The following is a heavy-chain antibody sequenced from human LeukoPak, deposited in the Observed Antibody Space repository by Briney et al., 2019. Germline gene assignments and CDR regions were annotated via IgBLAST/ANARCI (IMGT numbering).Heavy chain of an antibody. D-gene: IGHD2-8*02. CDR1: GFTFSDYY. Sequence: GGSLRLSCAASGFTFSDYYMSWIRQAPGKGLEWVSYISSSGSTIYYADSVKGRFTISRDNAKNSLYLQMNSLRAEDPAVYYCAREYWPYYFDYWGQGTLVTVSS. CDR2: ISSSGSTI. CDR3: AREYWPYYFDY. V-gene: IGHV3-11*04. J-gene: IGHJ4*02.